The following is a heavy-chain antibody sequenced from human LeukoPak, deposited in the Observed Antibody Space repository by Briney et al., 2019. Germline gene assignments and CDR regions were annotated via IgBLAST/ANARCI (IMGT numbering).Heavy chain of an antibody. CDR2: IKRAGSNS. CDR3: ARAPTFSGWFDY. V-gene: IGHV3-74*03. CDR1: GFTFSNDW. J-gene: IGHJ4*02. D-gene: IGHD6-19*01. Sequence: GGSLRLAWAASGFTFSNDWMHWVRHAPGKGMGWVSRIKRAGSNSTYADSGKGRFTISRDNAKISLYLQLNSLRVEDTAVYYCARAPTFSGWFDYWGQGTLVTVSS.